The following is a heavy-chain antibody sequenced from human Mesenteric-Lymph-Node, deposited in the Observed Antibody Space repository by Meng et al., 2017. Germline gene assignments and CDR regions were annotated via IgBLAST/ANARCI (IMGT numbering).Heavy chain of an antibody. CDR3: ARDFSPSIGGGKFDH. CDR2: INPHTGGA. D-gene: IGHD6-6*01. CDR1: GYDLLGFL. V-gene: IGHV1-2*06. J-gene: IGHJ4*02. Sequence: GHLVMSASACTEPRASVNVSLNRYGYDLLGFLTRCVLQAPRVRIEWKGRINPHTGGAAYARYFQGRVTLTRDKSINSASLELSRLTSDDTAVYYCARDFSPSIGGGKFDHWGQGTLVTVSS.